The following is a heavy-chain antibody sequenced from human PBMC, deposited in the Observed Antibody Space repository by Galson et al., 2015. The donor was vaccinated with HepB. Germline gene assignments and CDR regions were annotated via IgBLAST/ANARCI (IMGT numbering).Heavy chain of an antibody. CDR1: EFTVINNY. CDR2: IYSGGNT. D-gene: IGHD3-22*01. J-gene: IGHJ6*02. CDR3: ARSSARSGFPFYYYGMAV. V-gene: IGHV3-66*01. Sequence: SLRLSCAASEFTVINNYMSWVRQAPGKGLEWVSLIYSGGNTYYADSVKGRFTISRDISKNTLYLQMNSLRAEDTAVYYCARSSARSGFPFYYYGMAVWGQGTTVTVSS.